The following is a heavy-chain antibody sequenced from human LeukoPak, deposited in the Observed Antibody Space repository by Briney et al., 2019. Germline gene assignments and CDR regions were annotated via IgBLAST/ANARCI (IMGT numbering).Heavy chain of an antibody. Sequence: GESLRLSCAASGFTFSNYGMQWVRQAPSKGLEGVAVVSHDGTNTLYADSVKSRFTISRDNSKNTLDLQMYSLKPEDTAVYYCAKEPTSYSSGWYFQDWGQGTLVTVSS. CDR1: GFTFSNYG. CDR2: VSHDGTNT. V-gene: IGHV3-30*18. CDR3: AKEPTSYSSGWYFQD. J-gene: IGHJ1*01. D-gene: IGHD6-25*01.